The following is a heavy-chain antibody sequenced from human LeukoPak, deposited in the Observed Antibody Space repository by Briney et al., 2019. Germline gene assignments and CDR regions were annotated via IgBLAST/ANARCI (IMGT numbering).Heavy chain of an antibody. CDR3: ARAGGDGSGSYYKLYY. Sequence: KPSETLSLTCAVYGGSFSGYYWSWIRQPPGKGLEWIGEINHSGSTNYNPSLKSRVTISVDTSKNQFSLKLSSVTAADTAVYYCARAGGDGSGSYYKLYYWGQGTLVTVSS. CDR2: INHSGST. J-gene: IGHJ4*02. D-gene: IGHD3-10*01. CDR1: GGSFSGYY. V-gene: IGHV4-34*01.